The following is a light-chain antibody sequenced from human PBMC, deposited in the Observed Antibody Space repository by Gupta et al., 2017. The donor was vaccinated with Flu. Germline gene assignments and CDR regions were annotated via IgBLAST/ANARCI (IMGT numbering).Light chain of an antibody. Sequence: IQMTQSPSSLYASVGDRVTITCRASENINTYLNWYRQRPGESPRLLVYSASNLQGGVPSRFSGAGSGTDFRLTITRLQPGDFATYYCQRTYAWPPTFVQGTK. CDR3: QRTYAWPPT. V-gene: IGKV1-39*01. J-gene: IGKJ2*01. CDR2: SAS. CDR1: ENINTY.